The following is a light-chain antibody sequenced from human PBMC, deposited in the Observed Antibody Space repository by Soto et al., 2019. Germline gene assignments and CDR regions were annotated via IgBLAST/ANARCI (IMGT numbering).Light chain of an antibody. Sequence: QSVLTQPASVSGSPGQWITISCTGTSSDVGNYNLVSWYQQHPGKAPKLMIYDVSKRPSGVSNRFSGSKSGNTASLTISGLQADDEADYYCCSYAGDSYVFGTGTKVTVL. CDR3: CSYAGDSYV. CDR2: DVS. V-gene: IGLV2-23*02. CDR1: SSDVGNYNL. J-gene: IGLJ1*01.